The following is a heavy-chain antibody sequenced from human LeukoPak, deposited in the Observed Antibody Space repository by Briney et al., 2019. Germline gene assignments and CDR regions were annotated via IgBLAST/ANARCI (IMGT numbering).Heavy chain of an antibody. CDR1: GFTFSSHG. Sequence: GGTLRLSCAASGFTFSSHGMNWVRQAPGKGLEWVSGISPSGDITYYADSVLGRFTISRDNSKNTLAVQMNSLRAEDTAVYYCAKDRVGRWLQSTRPFVDYWGQGTLVTVSS. CDR3: AKDRVGRWLQSTRPFVDY. J-gene: IGHJ4*02. V-gene: IGHV3-23*01. D-gene: IGHD5-24*01. CDR2: ISPSGDIT.